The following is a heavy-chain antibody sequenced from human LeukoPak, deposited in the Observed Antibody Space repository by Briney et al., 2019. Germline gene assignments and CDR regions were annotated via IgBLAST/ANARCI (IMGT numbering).Heavy chain of an antibody. Sequence: GGSLRLSCAASGFTFSGSAMHWVRQASGRGLEWVGRIRSKANSYATAYAASVKGRFTISRDDSKNTAYLQMNSLKTEDTAVYCCTRRIAVAGDNWYDPWGQGTLVTVSS. D-gene: IGHD6-19*01. J-gene: IGHJ5*02. CDR1: GFTFSGSA. CDR3: TRRIAVAGDNWYDP. CDR2: IRSKANSYAT. V-gene: IGHV3-73*01.